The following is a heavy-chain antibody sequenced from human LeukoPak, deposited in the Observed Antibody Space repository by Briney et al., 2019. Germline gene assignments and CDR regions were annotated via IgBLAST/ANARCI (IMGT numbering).Heavy chain of an antibody. V-gene: IGHV3-49*03. CDR2: IRSKAYGGTT. D-gene: IGHD3-10*01. J-gene: IGHJ6*02. Sequence: GGSLRLSCTASGFTFGDYAMSWFRQAPGKGLEWVGFIRSKAYGGTTEYAASVKGRFTISRDDSKSIAYLQMNSLKTEDTAVYYCTRVGLTPYYYYGMDVWGQGTTVTVSS. CDR1: GFTFGDYA. CDR3: TRVGLTPYYYYGMDV.